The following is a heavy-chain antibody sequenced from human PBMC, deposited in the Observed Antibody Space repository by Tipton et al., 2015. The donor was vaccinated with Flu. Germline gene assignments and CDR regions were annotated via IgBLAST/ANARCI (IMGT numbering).Heavy chain of an antibody. D-gene: IGHD5-24*01. Sequence: TLPLTCAVYGGSFSGYYWSWIRQPPGKGLEWIGEINHSGSTNYNPSLKSRVTISVDTSKNQFSLKLSSVTAADTAVYYCARPMGRDGHDGFDPWGQGTLVTVSS. V-gene: IGHV4-34*01. CDR1: GGSFSGYY. J-gene: IGHJ5*02. CDR3: ARPMGRDGHDGFDP. CDR2: INHSGST.